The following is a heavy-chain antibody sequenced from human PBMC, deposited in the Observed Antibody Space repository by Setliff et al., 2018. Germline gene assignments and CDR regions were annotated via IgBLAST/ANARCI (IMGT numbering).Heavy chain of an antibody. J-gene: IGHJ4*01. D-gene: IGHD5-18*01. CDR2: IKQDGSET. Sequence: GGSLRLSCAASGFTFSTCWMSWVRQAPGKGLEWVANIKQDGSETYYVDSVKGRFTISRDNPNNSLYLQMNNLRAEDTAVYYCARGGYSYGYWGHGTLVTVSS. V-gene: IGHV3-7*04. CDR1: GFTFSTCW. CDR3: ARGGYSYGY.